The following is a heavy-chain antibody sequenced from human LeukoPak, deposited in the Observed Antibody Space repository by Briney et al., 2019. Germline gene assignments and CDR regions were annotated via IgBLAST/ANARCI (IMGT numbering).Heavy chain of an antibody. Sequence: GGALRLSRAAPGFTFSSHDMHWVRQAPNKGPEGGAIISYDGGKKDYADSVKGRFTISRDNSRNTLYLQMNSLRAEDTAVYYCAKDRSKGSYGDDFDFWGQGTLVTVSS. CDR1: GFTFSSHD. CDR2: ISYDGGKK. CDR3: AKDRSKGSYGDDFDF. D-gene: IGHD3-16*01. V-gene: IGHV3-30*18. J-gene: IGHJ4*02.